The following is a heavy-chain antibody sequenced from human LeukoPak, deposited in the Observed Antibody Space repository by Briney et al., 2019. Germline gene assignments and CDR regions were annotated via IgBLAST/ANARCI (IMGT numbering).Heavy chain of an antibody. D-gene: IGHD3-3*01. V-gene: IGHV4-34*01. Sequence: SETLSLTCAVYGGSFSGYYWSWIRQPPGKGLEWIGEINHRGSTNYNPSLKSRVTISVDTSKNQFSLKLSSVTAADTAVYYCARVWDYDFWSGYDYRGQGTLVTVSS. CDR3: ARVWDYDFWSGYDY. J-gene: IGHJ4*02. CDR1: GGSFSGYY. CDR2: INHRGST.